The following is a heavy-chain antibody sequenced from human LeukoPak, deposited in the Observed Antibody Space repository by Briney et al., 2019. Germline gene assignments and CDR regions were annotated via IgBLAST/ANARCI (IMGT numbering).Heavy chain of an antibody. CDR1: GFTVDDYG. CDR3: ARIEDFARDYFDY. CDR2: INWNGGST. D-gene: IGHD2-15*01. V-gene: IGHV3-20*04. J-gene: IGHJ4*02. Sequence: GGSLRLSCAASGFTVDDYGMSWVRHAPGKGLEWVSGINWNGGSTGYADTVKGRFTISRDISKNTVYLQMNNLRAQDTAVYYCARIEDFARDYFDYWGQGTLVTVSS.